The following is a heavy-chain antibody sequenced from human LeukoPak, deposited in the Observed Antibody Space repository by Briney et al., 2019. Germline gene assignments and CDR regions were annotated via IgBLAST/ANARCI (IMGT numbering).Heavy chain of an antibody. CDR1: GFTFDDYG. D-gene: IGHD6-13*01. V-gene: IGHV3-20*04. Sequence: PGRSLRLSCAASGFTFDDYGMSWVRQAPGKGLEWVSGVNWNGGSTGYADSVKGRFTISRDNAKNSLYLQMNSLRADDTAVYYCARVAEAAAFDYWGQGTLVTVSS. J-gene: IGHJ4*02. CDR2: VNWNGGST. CDR3: ARVAEAAAFDY.